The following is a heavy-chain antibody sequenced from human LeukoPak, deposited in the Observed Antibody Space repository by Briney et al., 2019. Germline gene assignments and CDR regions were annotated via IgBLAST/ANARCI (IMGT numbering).Heavy chain of an antibody. D-gene: IGHD5-18*01. J-gene: IGHJ4*02. CDR2: IYYSGST. CDR3: ARLRGYSYGSSFDY. V-gene: IGHV4-39*01. Sequence: SETLSLTCTVSGGSISSSSYYWGWIRQPPGKGLEWIGSIYYSGSTYYNPSLKSRVTISVDTSKNQFSLKLSSVTAADTAVYYCARLRGYSYGSSFDYWGQGTLVTVSS. CDR1: GGSISSSSYY.